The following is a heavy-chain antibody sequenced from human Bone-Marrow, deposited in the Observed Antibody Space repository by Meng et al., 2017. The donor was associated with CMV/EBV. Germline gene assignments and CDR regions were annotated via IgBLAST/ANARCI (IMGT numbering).Heavy chain of an antibody. CDR1: GFTFSSYS. Sequence: GESLKISCAASGFTFSSYSMNWVRQAPGKGLEWVSYISSSSSTIYYADSVKGRFTISRDNAKNSLYLQMNSLRAEDTAVYYCASSFYDFWSGYHPYFDYCGQGTLVTFSS. CDR2: ISSSSSTI. D-gene: IGHD3-3*01. CDR3: ASSFYDFWSGYHPYFDY. J-gene: IGHJ4*02. V-gene: IGHV3-48*04.